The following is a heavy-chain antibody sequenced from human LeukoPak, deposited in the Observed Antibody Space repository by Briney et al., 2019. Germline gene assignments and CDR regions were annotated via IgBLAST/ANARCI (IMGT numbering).Heavy chain of an antibody. Sequence: SETLSLTCTVSGGSISSNTYYWDWIRQPPGKGLECIGSIYYGGSTYYNPTLKSRVIISVDTSKNQFSLKLSSVTAADTAVYYCARAYYYASSAFDIWGQGTMVTVSS. CDR1: GGSISSNTYY. CDR3: ARAYYYASSAFDI. D-gene: IGHD3-22*01. V-gene: IGHV4-39*01. CDR2: IYYGGST. J-gene: IGHJ3*02.